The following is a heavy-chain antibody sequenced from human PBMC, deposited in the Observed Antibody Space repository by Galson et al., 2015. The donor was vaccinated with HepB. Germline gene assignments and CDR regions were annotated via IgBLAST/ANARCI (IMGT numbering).Heavy chain of an antibody. CDR3: AKDGRWRGAAGDHFHH. CDR1: GFTFSSYA. CDR2: ISYDGSNK. J-gene: IGHJ4*01. D-gene: IGHD6-13*01. Sequence: SLRLSCAASGFTFSSYAMHWVRQAPGKGLEWVAVISYDGSNKYYADSVKGRFTISRDNSKNTVYVQMNSLRPEDTAVYYCAKDGRWRGAAGDHFHHWGYGTLVPVSA. V-gene: IGHV3-30*18.